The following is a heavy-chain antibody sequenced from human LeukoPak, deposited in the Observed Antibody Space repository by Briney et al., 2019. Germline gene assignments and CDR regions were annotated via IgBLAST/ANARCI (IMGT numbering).Heavy chain of an antibody. Sequence: PGRSLRLSCAASGFTFSSYSMNWVRQAPGKGLEWVSSISSSSSYIYYADSVKGRFTISRDNAKNSLYLQMNSLRAEDTAVYYCARSGSSGALFDYWGQGTLVTVSS. CDR2: ISSSSSYI. D-gene: IGHD6-19*01. CDR1: GFTFSSYS. V-gene: IGHV3-21*01. CDR3: ARSGSSGALFDY. J-gene: IGHJ4*02.